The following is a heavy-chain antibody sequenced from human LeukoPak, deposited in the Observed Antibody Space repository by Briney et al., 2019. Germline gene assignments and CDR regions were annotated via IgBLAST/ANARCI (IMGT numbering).Heavy chain of an antibody. D-gene: IGHD3-10*01. CDR2: ISNNGGYK. CDR1: AFTLCRCA. CDR3: AKVTYYSYPQGFDY. Sequence: GGSLRLSRAASAFTLCRCAMSCVRQAPGKGVERVSAISNNGGYKYYAVSVQGRFSIFRDNSKSTLCLQMNGLRAEDTAVYYCAKVTYYSYPQGFDYWGQGTLVTVSS. J-gene: IGHJ4*02. V-gene: IGHV3-23*01.